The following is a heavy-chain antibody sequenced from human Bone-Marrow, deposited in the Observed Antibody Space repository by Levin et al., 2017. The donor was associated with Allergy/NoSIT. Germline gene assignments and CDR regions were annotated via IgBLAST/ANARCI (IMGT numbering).Heavy chain of an antibody. D-gene: IGHD6-19*01. CDR2: IRTGGGGT. CDR3: ARDLPDGTGWYGSSAY. CDR1: GFTFSSYG. Sequence: GESLKISCAASGFTFSSYGMTWVRQSPGRGLEWVASIRTGGGGTQYADSVKGRFTISRDNSKTTVYLQMNSLRDEDTALYYCARDLPDGTGWYGSSAYWGQGTLVTVSS. V-gene: IGHV3-23*01. J-gene: IGHJ4*02.